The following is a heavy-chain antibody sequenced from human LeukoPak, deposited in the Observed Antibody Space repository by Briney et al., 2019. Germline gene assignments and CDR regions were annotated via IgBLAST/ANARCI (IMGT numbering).Heavy chain of an antibody. CDR3: ARHTYSSSPFDY. J-gene: IGHJ4*02. Sequence: PSETLSLTCTVSGGSISSYYWSWIRQPPGKGLEWIGYIYTSGSTNYNPSLKSRVTISVDTSKNQFSLKLSSVTAADTAVYYCARHTYSSSPFDYWGQGTLVTVSS. CDR2: IYTSGST. CDR1: GGSISSYY. D-gene: IGHD6-6*01. V-gene: IGHV4-4*09.